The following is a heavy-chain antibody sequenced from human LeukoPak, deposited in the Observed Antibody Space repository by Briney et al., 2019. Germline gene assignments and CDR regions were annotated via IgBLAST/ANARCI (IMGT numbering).Heavy chain of an antibody. CDR1: GYTFTGYY. J-gene: IGHJ3*02. CDR2: ISAYNGNT. CDR3: ARDWGCSSTSCYTGAFDI. D-gene: IGHD2-2*02. Sequence: ASVKVSCKASGYTFTGYYMHWVRQAPGQGLEWMGWISAYNGNTNYAQKLQGRVTMTTDTSTSTAYMELRSLRSDDTAVYYCARDWGCSSTSCYTGAFDIWGQGTMVTVSS. V-gene: IGHV1-18*04.